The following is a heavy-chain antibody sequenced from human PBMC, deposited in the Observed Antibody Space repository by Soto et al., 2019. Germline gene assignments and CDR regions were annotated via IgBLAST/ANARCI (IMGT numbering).Heavy chain of an antibody. D-gene: IGHD3-22*01. V-gene: IGHV1-24*01. J-gene: IGHJ4*02. CDR1: GYTLTELS. CDR2: FDPEDGET. Sequence: ASVKVSCKVSGYTLTELSMHWVRQAPGKGLEWMGGFDPEDGETIYAQKFQGRVTMTEDTSTDTAYMELSSLISEDTAVYYCATRFRDYYDSSGYQYFDYWGQGTLVTVSS. CDR3: ATRFRDYYDSSGYQYFDY.